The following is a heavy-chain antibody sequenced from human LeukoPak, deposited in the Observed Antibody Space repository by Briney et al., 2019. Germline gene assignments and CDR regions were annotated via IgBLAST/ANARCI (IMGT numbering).Heavy chain of an antibody. Sequence: ASVKVSCKASGGTFSSYAISWVRQAPGQGLEWMGRIIPILGIANYAQKFQGRVTMTRDTFTSTVYMELSSLRSEDTAVYYCARLGTRYSSSWYGYWGQGTLVTVSS. CDR1: GGTFSSYA. J-gene: IGHJ4*02. CDR2: IIPILGIA. CDR3: ARLGTRYSSSWYGY. D-gene: IGHD6-13*01. V-gene: IGHV1-69*04.